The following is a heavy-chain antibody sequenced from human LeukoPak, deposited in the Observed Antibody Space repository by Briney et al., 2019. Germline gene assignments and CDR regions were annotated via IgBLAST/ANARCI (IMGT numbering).Heavy chain of an antibody. D-gene: IGHD6-13*01. Sequence: GGSLRLSCTASGFTFSNYWIHWVRQPPGKGLVWVSRINNDGGGTIYADSVRGRFTISRDNAKNTLYLQLNSLRAEDTAIYYCAKDSTAAAGYVFDYWGQGTLVTVSS. J-gene: IGHJ4*02. CDR2: INNDGGGT. CDR1: GFTFSNYW. CDR3: AKDSTAAAGYVFDY. V-gene: IGHV3-74*01.